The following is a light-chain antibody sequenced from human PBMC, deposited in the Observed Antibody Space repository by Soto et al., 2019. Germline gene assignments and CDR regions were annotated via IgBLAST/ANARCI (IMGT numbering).Light chain of an antibody. J-gene: IGLJ3*02. Sequence: QSALTQPASVSGSPGQSITISCTGTSSDFGGYDLVSWYQQHPGKAPKLIIYEGSKRPSGISNRFSGSKSGNTASLIISGLQGDDEGVYYCCAYVSSNTLLFGGGTKLTVL. CDR3: CAYVSSNTLL. V-gene: IGLV2-23*01. CDR1: SSDFGGYDL. CDR2: EGS.